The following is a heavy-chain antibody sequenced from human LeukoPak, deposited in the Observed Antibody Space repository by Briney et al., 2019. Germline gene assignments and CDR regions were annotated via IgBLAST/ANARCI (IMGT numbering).Heavy chain of an antibody. CDR1: GFTFSSYW. CDR2: ISGDGSTT. J-gene: IGHJ2*01. CDR3: AKRSKGGDSTGYYYYFDL. D-gene: IGHD3-22*01. V-gene: IGHV3-74*03. Sequence: GGSLRLSCAASGFTFSSYWMHWVRQAPGKGLGWVSLISGDGSTTMYADSVKGRFTISRDNGKNTLFLQMNSLRAEDTAVYYCAKRSKGGDSTGYYYYFDLWGRGTLVTVSS.